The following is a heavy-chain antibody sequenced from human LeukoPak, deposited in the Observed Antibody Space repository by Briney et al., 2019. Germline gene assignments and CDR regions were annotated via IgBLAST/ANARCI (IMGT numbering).Heavy chain of an antibody. CDR1: GGSISNSY. V-gene: IGHV4-4*07. Sequence: SETLSLTCTVSGGSISNSYWTWIRQPAAKGLEWVGHIYPSGSTHYNPSLKSRVTMSTDTSKNQISLKLTSVTAADTAVYYCARAPVFCGADCFSTWGQGTLATVSS. J-gene: IGHJ5*02. CDR3: ARAPVFCGADCFST. CDR2: IYPSGST. D-gene: IGHD2-21*02.